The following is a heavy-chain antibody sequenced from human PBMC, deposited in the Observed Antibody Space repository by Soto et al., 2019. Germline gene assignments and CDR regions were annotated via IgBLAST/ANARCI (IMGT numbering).Heavy chain of an antibody. CDR2: IYYSGTT. D-gene: IGHD6-19*01. Sequence: SETLSLTCTVSGGSISSSYWSWIRQSPGKGLEWIAYIYYSGTTNYNPSLESRVTISIDTSKNQFSLRLTSVTAADTAVYYCARSVVKQWLVNDAFHVWGRGTVVTFSS. CDR3: ARSVVKQWLVNDAFHV. V-gene: IGHV4-59*01. J-gene: IGHJ3*01. CDR1: GGSISSSY.